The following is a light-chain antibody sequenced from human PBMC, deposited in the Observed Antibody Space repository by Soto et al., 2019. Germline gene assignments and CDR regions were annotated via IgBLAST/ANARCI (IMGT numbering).Light chain of an antibody. CDR1: QSISSN. CDR3: QQYHDWPPLT. Sequence: EIVMTPSPATLSESPGERVTLSCRASQSISSNLAWYQQQPGQPPRLLIYDATSRATGIPSRFSGSGSGTDFTLTITSLQSEDFAVYFCQQYHDWPPLTFGGGTKVEIK. J-gene: IGKJ4*01. V-gene: IGKV3D-15*01. CDR2: DAT.